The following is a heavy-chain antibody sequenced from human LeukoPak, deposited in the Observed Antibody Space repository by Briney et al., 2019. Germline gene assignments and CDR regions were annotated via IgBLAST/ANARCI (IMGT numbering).Heavy chain of an antibody. V-gene: IGHV1-24*01. CDR3: ATAGGSGRFLEWLLWFDY. CDR2: FDPEDGET. Sequence: ASVKVSCKVSGYTLTELSMHWVRQAPGKGREWMGGFDPEDGETIYAQKFQGRVTMTEDTSTDTAYMELSSLRSEETAVYYCATAGGSGRFLEWLLWFDYWGQGTLVTVSS. D-gene: IGHD3-3*01. CDR1: GYTLTELS. J-gene: IGHJ4*02.